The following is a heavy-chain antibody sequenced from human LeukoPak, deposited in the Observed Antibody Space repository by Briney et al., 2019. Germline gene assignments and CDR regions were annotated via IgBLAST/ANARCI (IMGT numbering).Heavy chain of an antibody. V-gene: IGHV3-21*01. CDR2: ISSSSSYI. D-gene: IGHD3-10*01. J-gene: IGHJ5*02. Sequence: PGGSLRLSCAASGFTFSSYSMNWVRQAPGKGLEWVSSISSSSSYIYYADSVKGRFTISRDNAKNSLYLQMNSLRAEDTAVYYCARGVGGFEYWFDPWGQGTLVTVSS. CDR1: GFTFSSYS. CDR3: ARGVGGFEYWFDP.